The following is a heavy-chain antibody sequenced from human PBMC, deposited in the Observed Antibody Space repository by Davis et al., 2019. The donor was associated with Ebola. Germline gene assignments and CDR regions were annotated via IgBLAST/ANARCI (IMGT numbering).Heavy chain of an antibody. J-gene: IGHJ4*02. CDR1: GFTFSSYG. CDR2: IWYDGSNK. CDR3: ARGRGRPVYSSSWTSFDY. D-gene: IGHD6-13*01. Sequence: PGGSLRLSCAASGFTFSSYGMHWVRQAPGKGLEWVAVIWYDGSNKYYADSVKGRFTISRDNSKNTLYLQMNGLRAEDTAVYYCARGRGRPVYSSSWTSFDYWGQGTLVTVSS. V-gene: IGHV3-33*01.